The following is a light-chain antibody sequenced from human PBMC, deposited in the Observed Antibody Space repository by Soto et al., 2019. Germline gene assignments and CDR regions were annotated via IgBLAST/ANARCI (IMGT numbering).Light chain of an antibody. CDR2: GAS. CDR1: QNVSTS. J-gene: IGKJ1*01. V-gene: IGKV3-15*01. CDR3: HPYNNSGT. Sequence: KVMTLPAGTLSVSAKEVATLSCRASQNVSTSLAWYEEKAGQAPRLLICGASTRASGVPARFSGSGSTTYVILTICRQSSEDSLVFYWHPYNNSGTFGQGTKVDI.